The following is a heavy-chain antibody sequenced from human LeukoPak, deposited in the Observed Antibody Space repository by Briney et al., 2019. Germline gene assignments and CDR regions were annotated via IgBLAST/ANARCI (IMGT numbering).Heavy chain of an antibody. J-gene: IGHJ4*02. V-gene: IGHV4-38-2*01. CDR3: ARLERVGVAAAGNIY. D-gene: IGHD6-13*01. CDR2: IYHSEST. Sequence: SETLSLTCAVSGYSISSGYYWGWIRQPPGKGLEWIGSIYHSESTYYNPSLKSRVTISVDTSKNQFSLKLSSVTAADTAVYYCARLERVGVAAAGNIYWGQGTLVTVSS. CDR1: GYSISSGYY.